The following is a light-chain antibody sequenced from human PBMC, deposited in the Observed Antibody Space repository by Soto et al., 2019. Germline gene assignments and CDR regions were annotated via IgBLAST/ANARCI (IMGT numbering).Light chain of an antibody. J-gene: IGLJ1*01. V-gene: IGLV2-14*01. CDR1: SSDVGGYNY. CDR2: EVD. CDR3: SSYTSSSPYV. Sequence: QSALTQPASVSGSPGQSITISCTGTSSDVGGYNYFSWYQQLPGKAPKVLIYEVDNRPSGVSNRFSGSKSGNTASLTISGLQAEDEADYYCSSYTSSSPYVFGSGTKLPVL.